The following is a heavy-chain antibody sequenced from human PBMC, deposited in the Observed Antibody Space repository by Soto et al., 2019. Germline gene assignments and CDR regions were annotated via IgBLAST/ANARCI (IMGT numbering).Heavy chain of an antibody. D-gene: IGHD1-26*01. J-gene: IGHJ6*02. CDR1: GFTFSSYA. CDR2: ISGSGGST. CDR3: AKEGWPRPRYSGSYYPLTDYYYGMDV. V-gene: IGHV3-23*01. Sequence: GGSLRLSCAASGFTFSSYAMSWVRQSPGKGLEWVSAISGSGGSTYYADSVKGRFTISRDNSKNTLYLQMNSPRAEDTAVYYCAKEGWPRPRYSGSYYPLTDYYYGMDVWGQGTTVTVSS.